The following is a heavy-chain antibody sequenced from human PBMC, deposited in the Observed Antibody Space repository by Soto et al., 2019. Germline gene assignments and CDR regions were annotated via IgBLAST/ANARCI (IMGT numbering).Heavy chain of an antibody. V-gene: IGHV4-30-2*01. Sequence: SETLSLTCAVSGGSISSGGYSWIWIRQPPGKGLEWIGYIYHSGSTYYNPSLKSRVTISVDRSKNQFSLKLSSVTAADTAVYYCARGLYDFWSGYYTHNPHYFDYWGQGTLVTVSS. CDR3: ARGLYDFWSGYYTHNPHYFDY. D-gene: IGHD3-3*01. CDR1: GGSISSGGYS. J-gene: IGHJ4*02. CDR2: IYHSGST.